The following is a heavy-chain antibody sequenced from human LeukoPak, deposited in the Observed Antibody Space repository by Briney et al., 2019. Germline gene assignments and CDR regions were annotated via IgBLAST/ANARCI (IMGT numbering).Heavy chain of an antibody. CDR1: GFTFDDYA. V-gene: IGHV3-9*01. D-gene: IGHD1-26*01. Sequence: GGSLRLSCAASGFTFDDYAMHWVRQAPGKGLEWVSGISWNSGSIGYADSVKGRFTISRDNAKNSLYLQMNSLRVEDTAVYYCARGAMKTNYYHDYFDYWGQGTLVTVSS. CDR2: ISWNSGSI. J-gene: IGHJ4*02. CDR3: ARGAMKTNYYHDYFDY.